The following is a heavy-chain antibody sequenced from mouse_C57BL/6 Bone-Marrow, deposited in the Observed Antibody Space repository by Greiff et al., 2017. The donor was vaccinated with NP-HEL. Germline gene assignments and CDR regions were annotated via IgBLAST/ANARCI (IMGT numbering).Heavy chain of an antibody. V-gene: IGHV1-75*01. CDR2: IFPGSGST. CDR1: GYTFTDYY. J-gene: IGHJ1*03. CDR3: ARLGYGSSYRYFDV. D-gene: IGHD1-1*01. Sequence: VQVVESGPELVKPGASVKISCKASGYTFTDYYINWVKQRPGQGLEWIGWIFPGSGSTYYNEKFKGKATLTVDKSSSTAYMLLSSLTSEDSAVYFCARLGYGSSYRYFDVWGTGTTVTVSS.